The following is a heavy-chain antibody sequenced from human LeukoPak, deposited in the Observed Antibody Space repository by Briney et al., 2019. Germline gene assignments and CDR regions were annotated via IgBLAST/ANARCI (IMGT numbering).Heavy chain of an antibody. CDR1: GFNFDNYA. D-gene: IGHD6-19*01. J-gene: IGHJ4*02. CDR3: AKVRGTYSSGYFFDY. V-gene: IGHV3-9*01. CDR2: ISWNSGYI. Sequence: GGSLRLSCAASGFNFDNYAMHWVRQAPGKGLEWLSIISWNSGYIGYADSVKGRFTISRDNAKKSLDLQMNSLRAEDTAFYYCAKVRGTYSSGYFFDYWGQGTLVTVSS.